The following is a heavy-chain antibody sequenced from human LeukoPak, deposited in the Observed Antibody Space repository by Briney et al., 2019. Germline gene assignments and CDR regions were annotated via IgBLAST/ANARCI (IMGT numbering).Heavy chain of an antibody. J-gene: IGHJ3*02. CDR3: ARADRGYDGYNFRWAFDI. CDR1: GGSFSGYY. D-gene: IGHD5-24*01. Sequence: SETLSLTCAVYGGSFSGYYWSWIRQPPGKGLEWIGEINHSGSTNYNPSLKSRVTISVDTSKNQFSLKLSSVTAADAAVYYCARADRGYDGYNFRWAFDIWGQGTMVTVSS. V-gene: IGHV4-34*01. CDR2: INHSGST.